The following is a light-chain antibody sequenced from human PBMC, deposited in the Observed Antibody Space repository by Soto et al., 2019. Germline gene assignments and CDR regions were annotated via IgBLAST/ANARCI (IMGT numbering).Light chain of an antibody. V-gene: IGKV1-39*01. CDR2: GAS. Sequence: DVRMTQSPSSLSASVGDTITIGCRASRTINTYLNFFQQKPGEPPRLLIYGASTLHDGVPSRFSGSGSGADFTLTISGLQPEDFASYHCQQTYSDISFGGGTKVDIK. CDR1: RTINTY. CDR3: QQTYSDIS. J-gene: IGKJ4*01.